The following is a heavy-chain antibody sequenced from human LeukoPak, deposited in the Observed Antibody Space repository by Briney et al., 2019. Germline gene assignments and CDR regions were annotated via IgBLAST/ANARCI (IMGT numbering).Heavy chain of an antibody. J-gene: IGHJ6*02. D-gene: IGHD2-2*01. V-gene: IGHV1-46*01. CDR3: ARDQLGYCSSTSRSWVGGGPYYYYGMDV. Sequence: ASVKVSCKASGYTFTSYYMHWVRQAPGQGLEWMGIINPSGGSTSYAQKFQGRVTMTRDTSTSTVYMELSSLRSEDTAVYYCARDQLGYCSSTSRSWVGGGPYYYYGMDVWGQGTTVTVSS. CDR1: GYTFTSYY. CDR2: INPSGGST.